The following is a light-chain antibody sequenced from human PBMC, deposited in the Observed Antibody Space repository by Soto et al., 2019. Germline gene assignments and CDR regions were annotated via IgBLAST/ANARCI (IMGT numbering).Light chain of an antibody. CDR3: AIWDYSLNGWV. J-gene: IGLJ3*02. V-gene: IGLV1-44*01. CDR2: SNN. Sequence: QSVLTQPPSASGTPGQRVTISCFGSSSKIGSKTVTWYQQLPGTAPKLLIYSNNQRPSGGPDRFSGSKSGTSASLAIGGLQYEDEADYYCAIWDYSLNGWVFGGGTKVTVL. CDR1: SSKIGSKT.